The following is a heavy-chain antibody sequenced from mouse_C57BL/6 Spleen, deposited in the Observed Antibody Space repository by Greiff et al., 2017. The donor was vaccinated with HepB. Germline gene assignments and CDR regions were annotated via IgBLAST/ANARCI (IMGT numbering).Heavy chain of an antibody. V-gene: IGHV5-4*01. D-gene: IGHD1-1*01. CDR1: GFTFSSYA. Sequence: EVQGVESGGGLVKPGGSLKLSCAASGFTFSSYAMSWVRQTPEKRLEWVATISDGGSYTYYPDNVKGRFTISRDNAKNNLYLQMSHLKSEDTAMYYCARGNLLLHAMDYWGQGTSVTVSS. CDR2: ISDGGSYT. CDR3: ARGNLLLHAMDY. J-gene: IGHJ4*01.